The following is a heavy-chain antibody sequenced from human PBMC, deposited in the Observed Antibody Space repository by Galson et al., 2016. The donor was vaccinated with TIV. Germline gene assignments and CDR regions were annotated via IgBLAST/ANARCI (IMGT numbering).Heavy chain of an antibody. CDR1: GDTFSSYP. J-gene: IGHJ6*02. CDR2: FIPLLGTA. D-gene: IGHD5-18*01. V-gene: IGHV1-69*13. CDR3: AKDRNTAMYTYHYYYGMDV. Sequence: SVKVSCKASGDTFSSYPFNWVRQAPGQGLEWVGGFIPLLGTANYAQKFQGRVTISADVSTSTLYMEVRSLRTEDTAVYYCAKDRNTAMYTYHYYYGMDVWGQGTTVIVSS.